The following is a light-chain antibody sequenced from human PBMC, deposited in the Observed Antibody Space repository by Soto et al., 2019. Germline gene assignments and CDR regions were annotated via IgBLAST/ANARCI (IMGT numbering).Light chain of an antibody. CDR2: GAS. J-gene: IGKJ1*01. CDR1: QSVSSN. Sequence: EIVMTQSPPPLSVSPGERATVSCRASQSVSSNLAWYQQKPGQAPRLLIYGASTRATGIPARFSGSGSGTEFTLTISSLQSEDFAVYYCQKYNNWWTFGQGTKVDIK. V-gene: IGKV3-15*01. CDR3: QKYNNWWT.